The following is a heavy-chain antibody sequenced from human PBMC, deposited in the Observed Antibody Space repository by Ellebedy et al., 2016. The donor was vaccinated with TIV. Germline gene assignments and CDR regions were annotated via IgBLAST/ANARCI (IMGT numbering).Heavy chain of an antibody. CDR1: GGSINSGGYY. CDR2: IYSSRRT. Sequence: MPSETLTLTCRVSGGSINSGGYYWNCIRHHPGKGLEWIGYIYSSRRTDYNPSLKSRVGMSVDPSNTQFALRLTSVTAADTAVYFCARDANDYGIDAFDIWGHGTMVTVSA. CDR3: ARDANDYGIDAFDI. V-gene: IGHV4-31*03. J-gene: IGHJ3*02. D-gene: IGHD4-17*01.